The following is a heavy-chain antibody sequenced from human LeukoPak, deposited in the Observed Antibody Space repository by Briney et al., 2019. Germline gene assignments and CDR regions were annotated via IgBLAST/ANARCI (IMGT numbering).Heavy chain of an antibody. CDR1: GFTFSGSA. Sequence: GGSLRLSCAASGFTFSGSAMRWVRQASGKGLEWVGRIRSKANSYATAYAASVKGRFTISRDDSKNTAYLQMNSLKTEDTAVYYCTRPAYYYDSSGSDYWGQGTLVTVSS. V-gene: IGHV3-73*01. J-gene: IGHJ4*02. CDR2: IRSKANSYAT. CDR3: TRPAYYYDSSGSDY. D-gene: IGHD3-22*01.